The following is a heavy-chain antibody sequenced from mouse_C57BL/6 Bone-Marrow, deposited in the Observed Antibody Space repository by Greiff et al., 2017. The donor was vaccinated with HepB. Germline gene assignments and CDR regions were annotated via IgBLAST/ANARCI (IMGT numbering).Heavy chain of an antibody. CDR3: ARVYYYGSSRYYYAMDY. J-gene: IGHJ4*01. CDR1: GFTFSSYA. V-gene: IGHV5-4*03. D-gene: IGHD1-1*01. Sequence: DVMLVESGGGLVKPGGSLKLSCAASGFTFSSYAMSWVRQTPEKRLEWVATISDGGSYTYYPDNVKGRFTISRDNDKNNLYLQMSHLKSEDTAMYYCARVYYYGSSRYYYAMDYWGQGTSVTVSS. CDR2: ISDGGSYT.